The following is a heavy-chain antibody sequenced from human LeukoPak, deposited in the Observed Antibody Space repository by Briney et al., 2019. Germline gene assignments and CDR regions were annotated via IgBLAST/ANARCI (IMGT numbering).Heavy chain of an antibody. CDR2: IIPIFGTA. D-gene: IGHD3-3*01. V-gene: IGHV1-69*05. CDR3: ARPRKGYDFFL. CDR1: GYTFTGYY. J-gene: IGHJ4*02. Sequence: SVKVSCKASGYTFTGYYMHWVRQAPGQGLEWMGGIIPIFGTANYAQKLQGRVTITTDESTSTAYMELSSLRSEDTAVYYCARPRKGYDFFLWGQGTLVTVSS.